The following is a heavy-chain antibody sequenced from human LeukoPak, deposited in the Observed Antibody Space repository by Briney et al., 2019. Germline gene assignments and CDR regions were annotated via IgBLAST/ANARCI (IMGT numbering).Heavy chain of an antibody. CDR3: ARRVVNNRNWYFDL. CDR1: GYLFTRKW. D-gene: IGHD4-23*01. Sequence: GESLKISCQGPGYLFTRKWIGWVRQMPGKGLGWMGIIYPGDSETRYSPSLQGQVTISADKSINTAYLQWSSLKASDTAMYYCARRVVNNRNWYFDLWGRGTLVTVSS. V-gene: IGHV5-51*01. CDR2: IYPGDSET. J-gene: IGHJ2*01.